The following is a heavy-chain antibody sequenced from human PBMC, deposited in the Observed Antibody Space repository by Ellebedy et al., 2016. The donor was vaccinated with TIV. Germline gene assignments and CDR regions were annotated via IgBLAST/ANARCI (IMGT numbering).Heavy chain of an antibody. CDR1: GGSISSYY. Sequence: SETLSLXXTVSGGSISSYYWSWIRQPPGKGLEWIGYIYYSGSTNYNPSLKSRVTISVDTSKNQFSLKLSSVTAADTAVYYCARGLGEMATSPPFDIWGQGTMVTVSS. CDR3: ARGLGEMATSPPFDI. J-gene: IGHJ3*02. CDR2: IYYSGST. D-gene: IGHD5-24*01. V-gene: IGHV4-59*01.